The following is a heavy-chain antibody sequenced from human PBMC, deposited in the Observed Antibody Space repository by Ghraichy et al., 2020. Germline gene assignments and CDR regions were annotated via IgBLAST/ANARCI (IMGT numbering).Heavy chain of an antibody. CDR1: GGSISSYY. V-gene: IGHV4-59*01. CDR3: ARMPGYSSGWYPEALGYYFDY. D-gene: IGHD6-19*01. CDR2: IYYSGST. J-gene: IGHJ4*02. Sequence: SQTLSLTCTVSGGSISSYYWSWIRQPPGKGLEWIGYIYYSGSTNYNPSLKSRVTISVDTSKNQFSLKLSSVTAADTAVYYCARMPGYSSGWYPEALGYYFDYWGQGTLVTVSS.